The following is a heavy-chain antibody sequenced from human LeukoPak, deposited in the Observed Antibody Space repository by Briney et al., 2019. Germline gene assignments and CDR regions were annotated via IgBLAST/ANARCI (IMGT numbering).Heavy chain of an antibody. D-gene: IGHD4/OR15-4a*01. Sequence: GGSLRLSCAASGFTFDDYAMHWVRQVPGKGLEWVSVIYSGGSTYYADSVKGRFTISRDNSKNTLYLQMNSLRAEDTAVYYCARDLTEGAFDIWGQGTMVTVSS. CDR2: IYSGGST. V-gene: IGHV3-66*02. J-gene: IGHJ3*02. CDR3: ARDLTEGAFDI. CDR1: GFTFDDYA.